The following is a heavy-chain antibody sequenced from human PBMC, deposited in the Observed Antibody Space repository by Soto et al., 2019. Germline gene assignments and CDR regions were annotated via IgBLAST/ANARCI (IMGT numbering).Heavy chain of an antibody. CDR1: GGTFSSYA. Sequence: QVQLVQSGAEVKKPGSSVKVSCKASGGTFSSYAISWVRQAPGQGLEWMGGIIPIFGTANYAQKFQGRVTITADESTSTAYSELSSLRSEDTAVYYCARNVVGVAAAGIGDYWGQGTLVTVSS. CDR3: ARNVVGVAAAGIGDY. D-gene: IGHD6-13*01. V-gene: IGHV1-69*12. J-gene: IGHJ4*02. CDR2: IIPIFGTA.